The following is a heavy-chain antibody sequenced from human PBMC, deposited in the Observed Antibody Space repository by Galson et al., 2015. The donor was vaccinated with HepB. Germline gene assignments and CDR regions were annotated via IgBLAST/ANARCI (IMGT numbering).Heavy chain of an antibody. CDR2: IKSKTYGGTT. CDR3: TRDLFFDIVRPFDI. J-gene: IGHJ3*02. Sequence: SLRLSCAASGFTFADYALNWFRQAPGKGLEWVGFIKSKTYGGTTEYAASVTGRFTISRDDSNGVAYLQMNSLKAEDTAVYYCTRDLFFDIVRPFDIWGQGTVVTVSS. CDR1: GFTFADYA. D-gene: IGHD5-12*01. V-gene: IGHV3-49*03.